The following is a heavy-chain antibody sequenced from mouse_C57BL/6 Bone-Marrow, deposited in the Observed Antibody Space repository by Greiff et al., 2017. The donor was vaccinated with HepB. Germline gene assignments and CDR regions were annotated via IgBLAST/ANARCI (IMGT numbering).Heavy chain of an antibody. D-gene: IGHD2-3*01. CDR3: SGYYGDYYYAMDY. Sequence: QVQLQQSGPGLVQPSQSLSITCTVSGFSLTSYGVHWVRQSPGKGLEWLGVIWRGGSTDYYAAFMSRLSITKDNSKSQVFFKMNSLQADDTAIYYCSGYYGDYYYAMDYWGQGTSVTVSS. CDR1: GFSLTSYG. V-gene: IGHV2-5*01. CDR2: IWRGGST. J-gene: IGHJ4*01.